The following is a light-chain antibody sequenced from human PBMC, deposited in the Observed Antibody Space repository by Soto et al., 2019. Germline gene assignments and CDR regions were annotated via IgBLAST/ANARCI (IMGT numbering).Light chain of an antibody. J-gene: IGKJ1*01. CDR2: AAS. CDR1: QGISTY. CDR3: QKYNSAPRT. V-gene: IGKV1-27*01. Sequence: DLQMTQSPSSLSASVGDRVTITCRASQGISTYLAWYQQKPGKVPKLLIYAASTLQSGVPSRLSGSVSGTDFTLTISSLQPEDVATYYYQKYNSAPRTFGQGTKVEIK.